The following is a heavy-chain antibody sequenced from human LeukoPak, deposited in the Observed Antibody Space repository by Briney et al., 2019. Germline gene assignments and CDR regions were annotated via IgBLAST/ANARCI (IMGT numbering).Heavy chain of an antibody. J-gene: IGHJ5*01. CDR2: INPRNGAT. Sequence: ASVTVSCKASGYTFTSYYIHWVRQAPGQGPDWMGYINPRNGATNYSQKFQGRLTMTRDTSISTAYMEVSSLKSDDTAVYYCARDSRDTGGSYDSWGQGTLLTVSS. CDR3: ARDSRDTGGSYDS. D-gene: IGHD2-8*02. CDR1: GYTFTSYY. V-gene: IGHV1-2*02.